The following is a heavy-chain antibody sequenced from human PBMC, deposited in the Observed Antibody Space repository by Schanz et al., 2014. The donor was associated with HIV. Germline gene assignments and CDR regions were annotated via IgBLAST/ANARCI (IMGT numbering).Heavy chain of an antibody. CDR1: GFTFSSYA. CDR2: ISGSGGST. CDR3: AKGRYMGATLVQFDY. J-gene: IGHJ4*02. D-gene: IGHD1-26*01. Sequence: AQLVQSGGGLVQPGGSLRLSCAASGFTFSSYAMSWVRQAPGKGLEWVSAISGSGGSTYYADSVKGRFTISRDNSKNTLFLQMNSVKVDDTAVYFCAKGRYMGATLVQFDYWGQGTLVTVPS. V-gene: IGHV3-23*04.